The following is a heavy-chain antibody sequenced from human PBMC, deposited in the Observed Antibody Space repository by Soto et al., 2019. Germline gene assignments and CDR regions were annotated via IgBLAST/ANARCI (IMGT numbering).Heavy chain of an antibody. CDR1: EFTFSSYA. V-gene: IGHV3-64D*06. CDR2: ISSNGGST. CDR3: VKDRRYGSGIYTNYGMDV. Sequence: EVQLVESGGGLVQPGGSLRLSCSASEFTFSSYAMHWVRQAPGKGLEYVSAISSNGGSTHYADSVKGRFTISRDNSKNTLYLQMSVLRAEDTAVYYCVKDRRYGSGIYTNYGMDVWGQGTTFTVSS. D-gene: IGHD3-10*01. J-gene: IGHJ6*02.